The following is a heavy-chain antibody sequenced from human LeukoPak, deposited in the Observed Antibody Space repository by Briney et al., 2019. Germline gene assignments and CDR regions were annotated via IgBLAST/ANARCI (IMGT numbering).Heavy chain of an antibody. CDR3: ARGFAAAGTSYYYMDV. CDR1: GGSLSSSSYY. D-gene: IGHD6-13*01. J-gene: IGHJ6*03. CDR2: IYDSRST. Sequence: SETLSLTCTVSGGSLSSSSYYWGWIRQPPGKGLEGIGSIYDSRSTYYNPYLKSRVTISVDTSKNPLSLKLSSVTAADTAVYYCARGFAAAGTSYYYMDVWGKGTTVTVSS. V-gene: IGHV4-39*07.